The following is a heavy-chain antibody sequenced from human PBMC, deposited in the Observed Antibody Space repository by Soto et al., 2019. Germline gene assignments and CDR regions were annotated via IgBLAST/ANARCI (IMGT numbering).Heavy chain of an antibody. CDR1: GGSISSYY. D-gene: IGHD6-13*01. CDR3: ARGRQQLVSHDAFDI. J-gene: IGHJ3*02. V-gene: IGHV4-59*01. CDR2: IYYSGST. Sequence: SETLSLTCTVSGGSISSYYWSWIRQPPGKGLEWIGYIYYSGSTNYNPSLKSRVTISVDTSKNQFSLKLSSVTAADTAVYYCARGRQQLVSHDAFDIWGQGTMVTVSS.